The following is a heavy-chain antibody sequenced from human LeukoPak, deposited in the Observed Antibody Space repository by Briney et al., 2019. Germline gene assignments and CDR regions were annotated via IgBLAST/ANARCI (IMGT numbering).Heavy chain of an antibody. V-gene: IGHV4-34*01. D-gene: IGHD6-13*01. CDR1: GFTSSSYS. Sequence: PGGSLRLSCAASGFTSSSYSMNWVRQAPGKGLEWIGEINHSGSTNYNPSLKSRVTISVDTSKNQFSLKLSSVTAADTAVYYCASEIAAAGKPVVSWGQGTLVTVSS. J-gene: IGHJ5*02. CDR2: INHSGST. CDR3: ASEIAAAGKPVVS.